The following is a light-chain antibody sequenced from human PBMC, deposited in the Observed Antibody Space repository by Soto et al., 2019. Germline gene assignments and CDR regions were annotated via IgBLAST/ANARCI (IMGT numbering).Light chain of an antibody. J-gene: IGKJ2*01. CDR2: GAS. Sequence: EIVLTQSPGTLSLSPGERATLSCRASQSVSSSYLAWYQQKPGQAPRLLIYGASSRATGIPDRFSGSGSGTDFTLTISRLEPEDFAVDYCQQYGSSPLYIFGQGTKLEIK. CDR3: QQYGSSPLYI. V-gene: IGKV3-20*01. CDR1: QSVSSSY.